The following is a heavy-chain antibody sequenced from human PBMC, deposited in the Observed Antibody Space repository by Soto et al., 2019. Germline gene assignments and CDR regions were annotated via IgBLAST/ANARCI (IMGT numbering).Heavy chain of an antibody. CDR2: ISWNSGSI. Sequence: EVQLVESGGGLVQPGRSLRLSCAASGFTFDDYAMHWVRQAPGKGLEWVSGISWNSGSIGYADSVKGRFTISRDNAKNSLYLQMNSLRAEDTALYYCAKVALAAAGRGPFDYWGQGTLVTVSS. D-gene: IGHD6-13*01. CDR1: GFTFDDYA. V-gene: IGHV3-9*01. J-gene: IGHJ4*02. CDR3: AKVALAAAGRGPFDY.